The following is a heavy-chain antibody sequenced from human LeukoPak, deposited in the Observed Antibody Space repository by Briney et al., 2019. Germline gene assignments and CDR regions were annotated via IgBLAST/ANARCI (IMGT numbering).Heavy chain of an antibody. J-gene: IGHJ3*02. CDR3: ARDDPNYYGSGSQGAFDI. D-gene: IGHD3-10*01. Sequence: SETLSLTCTVSGGSISSSSYYWGWIRQPPGKGLEWIGSIYYSGSTYYNPSLKSRVTISVDTSKNQFSLKLSSVTAADTAVYYCARDDPNYYGSGSQGAFDIWGQGTMVTVSS. CDR1: GGSISSSSYY. CDR2: IYYSGST. V-gene: IGHV4-39*07.